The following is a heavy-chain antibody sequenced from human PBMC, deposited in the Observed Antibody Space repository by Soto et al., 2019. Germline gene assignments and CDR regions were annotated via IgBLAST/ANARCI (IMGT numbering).Heavy chain of an antibody. CDR2: INPYSGNT. Sequence: ASVKVSCKASGYTFTSYGISWVRQAPGQGREWMGWINPYSGNTDYAQKLQGRVTMTRNTSISTAYMELSSLRSEDTAVYYCGRGRAYCSGGSCYPQEEFDYWGQGTLVTVSS. J-gene: IGHJ4*02. V-gene: IGHV1-8*02. CDR1: GYTFTSYG. CDR3: GRGRAYCSGGSCYPQEEFDY. D-gene: IGHD2-15*01.